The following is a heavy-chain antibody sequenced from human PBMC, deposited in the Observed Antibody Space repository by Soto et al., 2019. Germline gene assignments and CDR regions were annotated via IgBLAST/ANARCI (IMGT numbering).Heavy chain of an antibody. D-gene: IGHD2-21*02. CDR2: INHSGST. Sequence: SETLSLTCAVYGGSFSGYYWSWIRQPPGKGLEWIGEINHSGSTNYNPSLKSRVTISVDTSKNQFSLKLSSVTAADTAVYYCARRPAISYFDYWGQGTLVTVSS. CDR3: ARRPAISYFDY. V-gene: IGHV4-34*01. J-gene: IGHJ4*02. CDR1: GGSFSGYY.